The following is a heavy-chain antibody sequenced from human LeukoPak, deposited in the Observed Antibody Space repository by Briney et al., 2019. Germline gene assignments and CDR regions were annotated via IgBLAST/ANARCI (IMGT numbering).Heavy chain of an antibody. CDR1: GGSISSYY. D-gene: IGHD1-26*01. J-gene: IGHJ4*02. V-gene: IGHV4-59*08. CDR2: IYYSGST. Sequence: SETLSLTRTVSGGSISSYYWSWIRQPPGKGLEWIGYIYYSGSTNYNPSLKSRVTISVDTSKNQFSLKLSSVTAADTAVYYCARHSRGSWDLDYWGQGTLVTVSS. CDR3: ARHSRGSWDLDY.